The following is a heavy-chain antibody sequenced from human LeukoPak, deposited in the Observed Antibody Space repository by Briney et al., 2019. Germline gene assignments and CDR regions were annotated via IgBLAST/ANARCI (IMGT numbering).Heavy chain of an antibody. CDR1: GVSITSYY. D-gene: IGHD3-10*01. CDR3: ARPSPEIFYGSGSYSPYDAFDI. CDR2: ISYSGST. V-gene: IGHV4-59*08. Sequence: PSETLSLTCTVSGVSITSYYWSWTRQPPGKGLEWIGYISYSGSTNYNPSLRSRVTISVHTSKNQFSLRLTSVTATDTAVYYCARPSPEIFYGSGSYSPYDAFDIWGQGTTVTVSS. J-gene: IGHJ3*02.